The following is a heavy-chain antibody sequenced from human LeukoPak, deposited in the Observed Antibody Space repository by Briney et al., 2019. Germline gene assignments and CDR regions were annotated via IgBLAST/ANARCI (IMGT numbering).Heavy chain of an antibody. V-gene: IGHV3-74*01. D-gene: IGHD3-9*01. CDR1: GFTFSNYW. J-gene: IGHJ4*02. CDR3: ARGADSGYSSDN. CDR2: INSDGRST. Sequence: GGPLRLSCAASGFTFSNYWMHWVRQAPGKGLVWVSRINSDGRSTNYADSVKGRFTISRDNAKNTLYLQMNSLRAEDTAVYYCARGADSGYSSDNWGQGTLVSVSS.